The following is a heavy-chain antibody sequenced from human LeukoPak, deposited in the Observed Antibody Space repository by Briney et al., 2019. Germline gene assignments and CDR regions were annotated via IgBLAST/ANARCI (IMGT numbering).Heavy chain of an antibody. D-gene: IGHD6-13*01. J-gene: IGHJ4*02. Sequence: SETLSLTCAVYGGSFSGNYWSWLRQPPGKGLEWIGEINHSGSTNYSPSLKSRVTISVDTSKDQFSLKLSSVTAADTAVYYCARAPAAAGTPDYWGQGTLVTVSS. CDR1: GGSFSGNY. V-gene: IGHV4-34*01. CDR3: ARAPAAAGTPDY. CDR2: INHSGST.